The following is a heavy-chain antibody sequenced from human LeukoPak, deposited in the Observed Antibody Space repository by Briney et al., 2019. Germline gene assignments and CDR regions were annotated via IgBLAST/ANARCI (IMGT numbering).Heavy chain of an antibody. CDR1: GGSISSSNW. Sequence: PSETLSLTCAVSGGSISSSNWWRWVRQPPGKGLEWIGYIYYSGSTNYNPSLKSRVTISVDTSKNQFSLKLSSVTAADTAVYYCARGGYSYPYYFDYWGQGTLVTVSS. CDR3: ARGGYSYPYYFDY. V-gene: IGHV4-4*02. D-gene: IGHD5-18*01. CDR2: IYYSGST. J-gene: IGHJ4*02.